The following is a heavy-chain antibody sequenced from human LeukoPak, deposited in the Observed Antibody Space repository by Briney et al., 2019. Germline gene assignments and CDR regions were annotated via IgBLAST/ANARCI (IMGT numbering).Heavy chain of an antibody. D-gene: IGHD3-9*01. CDR3: AKLGDYDVLTGYYVSDF. J-gene: IGHJ4*02. CDR2: ISCRSNNT. CDR1: GFIFSNYA. Sequence: GTSLRLSCAASGFIFSNYAMYWVRQAPGKGLEWVSAISCRSNNTYYADSVKGRFTLSRDSSKNTLYLQMNSLRADDTAVYYCAKLGDYDVLTGYYVSDFWGQGTLVTVS. V-gene: IGHV3-23*01.